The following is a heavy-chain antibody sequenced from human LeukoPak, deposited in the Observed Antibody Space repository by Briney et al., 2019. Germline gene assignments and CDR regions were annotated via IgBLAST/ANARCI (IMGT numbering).Heavy chain of an antibody. Sequence: GASVKVSCKASGGTFSSYAISWVRQAPGQGLEWMGRIIPILGIANYAQKFQGRVTITADKSTSTAYMELSSLRSEDTAVYYCARGGSSSRYGTGYFDYWGQGTLVTVSS. J-gene: IGHJ4*02. V-gene: IGHV1-69*04. CDR1: GGTFSSYA. D-gene: IGHD6-13*01. CDR3: ARGGSSSRYGTGYFDY. CDR2: IIPILGIA.